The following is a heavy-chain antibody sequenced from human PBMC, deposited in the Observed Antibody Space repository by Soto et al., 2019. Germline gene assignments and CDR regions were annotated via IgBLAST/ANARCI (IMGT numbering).Heavy chain of an antibody. CDR3: AKEAGSSTSCYRYNWFDP. Sequence: EVQLLESGGGLVKPGGSLRLSCAASGFTFSSYAMSWVRQAPGKGLEWVSAISGSGGSTYYADSVKGRFTISRDNSKNTLYLQMNSLRAEDTAVYYCAKEAGSSTSCYRYNWFDPWGQGTLVTVSS. D-gene: IGHD2-2*01. CDR1: GFTFSSYA. CDR2: ISGSGGST. J-gene: IGHJ5*02. V-gene: IGHV3-23*01.